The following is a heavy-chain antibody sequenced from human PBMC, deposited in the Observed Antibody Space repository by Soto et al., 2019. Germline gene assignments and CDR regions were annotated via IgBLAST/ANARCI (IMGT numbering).Heavy chain of an antibody. D-gene: IGHD2-15*01. CDR2: IYPGDSDT. CDR3: ARQGYCSGGSCYSDYYYGMDV. V-gene: IGHV5-51*01. CDR1: GYSFTSYW. J-gene: IGHJ6*02. Sequence: GESLKISCKGSGYSFTSYWIGWVRQMPGKGLEWMGIIYPGDSDTRYSPSFQGQVTISADKSISTAYPQWSSLKASDTAIYYCARQGYCSGGSCYSDYYYGMDVWGQGTTVTVSS.